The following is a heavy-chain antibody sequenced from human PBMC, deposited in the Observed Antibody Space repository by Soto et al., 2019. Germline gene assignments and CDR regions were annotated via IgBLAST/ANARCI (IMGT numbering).Heavy chain of an antibody. CDR1: GFTFRTYA. CDR3: AKIPTGSGSSKFDY. CDR2: ISGSGSFT. Sequence: PVGSLRLSCAASGFTFRTYALNWVRQAPGKGLEWISAISGSGSFTHYADSVRGRLTISRDNSQNQLYLQMNNLRGDDTAMYYCAKIPTGSGSSKFDYWGQGIQVTVSS. V-gene: IGHV3-23*01. J-gene: IGHJ4*02. D-gene: IGHD3-10*01.